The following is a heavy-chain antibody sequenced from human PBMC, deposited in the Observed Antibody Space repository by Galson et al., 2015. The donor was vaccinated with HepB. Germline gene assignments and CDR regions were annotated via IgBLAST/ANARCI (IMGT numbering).Heavy chain of an antibody. CDR1: GGTFSSYA. CDR2: IIPIFGTA. J-gene: IGHJ5*02. CDR3: ARDLIPLSPTFVNWFDP. V-gene: IGHV1-69*13. D-gene: IGHD2/OR15-2a*01. Sequence: SVKVSCKASGGTFSSYAISWVRQAPGQGLEWMGGIIPIFGTANYAQKSQGRVTITADESTSTAYMELSSLRSEDTAVYYCARDLIPLSPTFVNWFDPWGQGTLVTVSS.